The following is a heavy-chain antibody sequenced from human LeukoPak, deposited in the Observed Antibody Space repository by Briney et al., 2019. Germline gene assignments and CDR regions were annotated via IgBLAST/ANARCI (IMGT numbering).Heavy chain of an antibody. D-gene: IGHD3-10*01. CDR2: VHYSGNT. V-gene: IGHV4-39*07. J-gene: IGHJ3*02. Sequence: PSETLSLTCTVSGGSISISSSYWGWIRQPPGKGLEWVGSVHYSGNTFYNPSLKSRVTISLDTSKNHFSLKVHSVTAADTAVYYCARSDGYGLVGIWGQGTMVTVSS. CDR1: GGSISISSSY. CDR3: ARSDGYGLVGI.